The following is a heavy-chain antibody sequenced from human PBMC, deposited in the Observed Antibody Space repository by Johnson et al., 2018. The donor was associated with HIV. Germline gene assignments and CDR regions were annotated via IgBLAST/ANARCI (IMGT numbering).Heavy chain of an antibody. CDR2: IRYDGSHK. D-gene: IGHD5-18*01. CDR1: GFTFSNYG. J-gene: IGHJ3*02. V-gene: IGHV3-30*02. Sequence: QVQLVESGGGVVKPGGSLRLSCVVSGFTFSNYGMHWVRQAPGKGLEWVAFIRYDGSHKYYVDSVKGLFIISRDNSKNTLYLQMNSLRAEDTAVYYCAKDLRGYSYGLGAFDIWGQGTMVTVSS. CDR3: AKDLRGYSYGLGAFDI.